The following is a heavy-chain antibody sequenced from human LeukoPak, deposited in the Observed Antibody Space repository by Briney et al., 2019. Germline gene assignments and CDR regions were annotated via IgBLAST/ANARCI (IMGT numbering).Heavy chain of an antibody. Sequence: PSETLSLTCTVSGGSISSYYWSWIRQPPGKGLEWLGYIYYSGSTNYNPSLKSRVTISVDTSKNQFSLKLSSVTAADTAVYYCARLGFIAAAGTDAFDIWGQGTMVTVSS. D-gene: IGHD6-13*01. V-gene: IGHV4-59*08. CDR1: GGSISSYY. CDR2: IYYSGST. J-gene: IGHJ3*02. CDR3: ARLGFIAAAGTDAFDI.